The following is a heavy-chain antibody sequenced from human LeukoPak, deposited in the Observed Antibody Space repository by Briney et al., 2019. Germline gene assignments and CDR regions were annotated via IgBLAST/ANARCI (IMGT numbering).Heavy chain of an antibody. D-gene: IGHD3-16*01. CDR2: IYFSGST. Sequence: SETLSLTCTVSGVSVGSGDYFWSWIRQPPGKGLEWIGYIYFSGSTDSNPSLESRVTVSIDTSKNQFSLKLRSVTAADTAVYYCASLGRYFDLWGRGTLVTVSS. CDR1: GVSVGSGDYF. V-gene: IGHV4-30-4*08. J-gene: IGHJ2*01. CDR3: ASLGRYFDL.